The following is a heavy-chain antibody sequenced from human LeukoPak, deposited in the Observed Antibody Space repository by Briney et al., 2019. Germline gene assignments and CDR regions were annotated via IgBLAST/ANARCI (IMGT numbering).Heavy chain of an antibody. J-gene: IGHJ4*02. V-gene: IGHV1-2*02. CDR3: AREGSYCVGGDCYSCDF. D-gene: IGHD2-21*02. CDR2: MHPGNGNT. CDR1: GYRFISDY. Sequence: ASVKVSCKASGYRFISDYIQWVRQAPGQGPEWMGWMHPGNGNTRYAEKFQGRVTMTRDTSINTAYMDLSSLRSDDTAVYYCAREGSYCVGGDCYSCDFWGQGTLITVSS.